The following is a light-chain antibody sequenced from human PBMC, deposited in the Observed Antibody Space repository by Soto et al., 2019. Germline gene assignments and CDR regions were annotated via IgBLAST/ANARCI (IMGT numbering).Light chain of an antibody. CDR2: DAS. J-gene: IGKJ4*01. CDR1: QGISGY. CDR3: LQIHDYPRALT. V-gene: IGKV1-9*01. Sequence: DIQLTQSPSFLPASVGDGVTITCRASQGISGYLAWFQQRPGEAPKVLIYDASTLQSGVPSRFSGSGSGTEFALTISSLQPEDFATYYCLQIHDYPRALTFGGGTKVEIK.